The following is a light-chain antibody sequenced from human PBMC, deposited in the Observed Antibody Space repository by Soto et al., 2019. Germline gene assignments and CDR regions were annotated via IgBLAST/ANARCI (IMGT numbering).Light chain of an antibody. CDR2: KVY. CDR1: QILVHSDGIAY. CDR3: MQGTHWPIT. J-gene: IGKJ5*01. Sequence: DAVLAQPPLSLPVPLGQPSSISCCSYQILVHSDGIAYFSWFKKRTGRSPRRLIYKVYNRDSGVPARLSGSGSGTDVALKISRVEAEDVGVYYCMQGTHWPITFGQMARREIK. V-gene: IGKV2-30*02.